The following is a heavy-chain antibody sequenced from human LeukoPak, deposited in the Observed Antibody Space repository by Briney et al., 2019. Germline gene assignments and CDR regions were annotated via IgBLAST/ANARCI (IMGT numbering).Heavy chain of an antibody. J-gene: IGHJ4*02. CDR2: IYYSGST. CDR1: GGSISGRY. CDR3: ARGGYFDWLLDFDY. Sequence: SETLSLTCSVSGGSISGRYWSWIRQPPGRGLEWIGYIYYSGSTNSNPSLKSRVTMSVDTSKNQFSLKLSSVTTADTAVYYRARGGYFDWLLDFDYWGQGTLVTVSS. D-gene: IGHD3-9*01. V-gene: IGHV4-59*11.